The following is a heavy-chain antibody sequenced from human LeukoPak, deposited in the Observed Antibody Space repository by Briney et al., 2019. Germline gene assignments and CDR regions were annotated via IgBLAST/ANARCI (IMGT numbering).Heavy chain of an antibody. CDR3: ARARGGSGVYYFDY. J-gene: IGHJ4*02. CDR1: GFTFSSYD. CDR2: IRYDGSYT. D-gene: IGHD3-10*01. Sequence: GGSLRLSCEASGFTFSSYDMHWVRQAPGKGLEWVAFIRYDGSYTYYADSVKGRFTISRDNSKNTLYLQMNSLRAEDTAVYYCARARGGSGVYYFDYWGQGTLVTVSS. V-gene: IGHV3-30*02.